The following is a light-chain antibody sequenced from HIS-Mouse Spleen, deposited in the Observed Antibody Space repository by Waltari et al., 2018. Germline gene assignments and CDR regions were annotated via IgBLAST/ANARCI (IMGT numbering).Light chain of an antibody. J-gene: IGLJ3*02. CDR2: EGR. V-gene: IGLV2-23*01. CDR3: CSYAGSSTWV. Sequence: QSALTQPASVSGSPGQSITISCTGTSSDVGSYNLVSWYQQHPGKAPKLRIYEGRKRPSGVSNRFSGSKSGNTASLTSSGLQAEDEADYYCCSYAGSSTWVFGGGTKLTVL. CDR1: SSDVGSYNL.